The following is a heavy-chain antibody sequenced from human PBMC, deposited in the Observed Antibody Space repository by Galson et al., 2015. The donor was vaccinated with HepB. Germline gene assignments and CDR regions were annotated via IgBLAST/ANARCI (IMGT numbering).Heavy chain of an antibody. J-gene: IGHJ6*02. CDR1: GYTFTSYG. D-gene: IGHD3-10*01. CDR2: ISAYNGNT. V-gene: IGHV1-18*01. CDR3: ARDRYYGSGSNPYYYFGMDV. Sequence: QSGAEVKKPGASVKVSCTASGYTFTSYGISWVRQAPGQGLEWMGWISAYNGNTNYAQKLQGRVTMTTDTSTSTAYMELRSLRSDDTAVYYCARDRYYGSGSNPYYYFGMDVWGQGTTVTVSS.